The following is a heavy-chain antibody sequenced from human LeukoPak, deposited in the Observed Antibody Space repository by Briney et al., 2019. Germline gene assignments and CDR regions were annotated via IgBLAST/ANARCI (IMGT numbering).Heavy chain of an antibody. CDR1: GYTFTGYY. Sequence: GASVKVSCKASGYTFTGYYMHWVRQAPGQGLEWMGWISPNSGGTNYAQKFQGRVTMTRDTSISTAYMELSRLRSDDTAVYYCARVVVRGVIKGLWDYWGQGTLVTVSS. J-gene: IGHJ4*02. CDR3: ARVVVRGVIKGLWDY. CDR2: ISPNSGGT. D-gene: IGHD3-10*01. V-gene: IGHV1-2*02.